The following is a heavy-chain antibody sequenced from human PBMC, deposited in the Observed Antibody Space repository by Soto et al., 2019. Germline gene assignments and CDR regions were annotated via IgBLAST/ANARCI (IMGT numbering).Heavy chain of an antibody. D-gene: IGHD3-10*01. CDR3: AKDPYYYGSGSYTNDAFDI. CDR2: ISYDGSNK. Sequence: ESGGGVVQPGRSLRLSCAASGFTFSSYGMHWVRQAPGKGLEWVAVISYDGSNKYYADSVKGRFTISRDNSKNTLYLQMNSLRAEDTAVYYCAKDPYYYGSGSYTNDAFDIWGQGTMVTVSS. J-gene: IGHJ3*02. V-gene: IGHV3-30*18. CDR1: GFTFSSYG.